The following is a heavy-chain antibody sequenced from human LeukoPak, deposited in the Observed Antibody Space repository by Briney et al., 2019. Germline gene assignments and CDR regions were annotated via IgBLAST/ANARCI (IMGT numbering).Heavy chain of an antibody. J-gene: IGHJ6*02. Sequence: GGSLRLSCAASGFTFSSYSMNWVRQAPGKGLEWVSSISSSSSYIYYADSVKGRFTISRDNAKNSLYLQMNSPRAEDTAVYYCARDQSQAGAYDFWSGYLFNGMDVWGQGTTVTVSS. CDR3: ARDQSQAGAYDFWSGYLFNGMDV. CDR2: ISSSSSYI. CDR1: GFTFSSYS. V-gene: IGHV3-21*01. D-gene: IGHD3-3*01.